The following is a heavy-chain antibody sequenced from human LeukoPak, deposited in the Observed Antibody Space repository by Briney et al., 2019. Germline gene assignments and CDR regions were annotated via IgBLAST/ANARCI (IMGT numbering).Heavy chain of an antibody. Sequence: SETLSLTCSVAGYSISTGYFWVWIRQPPGKGLEWIGNIHYSGTTYYNPSLNSRVAISVDTSKNQISLNLSSVTAADTVIYYCARDGAVSGYSFDYWGQGILVTVSS. V-gene: IGHV4-38-2*02. D-gene: IGHD3-22*01. J-gene: IGHJ4*02. CDR1: GYSISTGYF. CDR2: IHYSGTT. CDR3: ARDGAVSGYSFDY.